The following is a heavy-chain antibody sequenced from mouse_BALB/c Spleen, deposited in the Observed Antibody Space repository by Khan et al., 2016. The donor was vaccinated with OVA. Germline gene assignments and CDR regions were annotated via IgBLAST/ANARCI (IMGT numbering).Heavy chain of an antibody. V-gene: IGHV1-4*01. CDR3: VRNHSPPYYFDQ. Sequence: QVQLKQSGAELARPGASVKMSCKASGYTFTNYTMHWVKQRPGQGLEWIGYINPSSGYTNYNQNFNDKATLTTDRSSGTAYMQLSSLTSDDSAVYYCVRNHSPPYYFDQWGQGTTLTVSS. J-gene: IGHJ2*01. CDR2: INPSSGYT. D-gene: IGHD3-1*01. CDR1: GYTFTNYT.